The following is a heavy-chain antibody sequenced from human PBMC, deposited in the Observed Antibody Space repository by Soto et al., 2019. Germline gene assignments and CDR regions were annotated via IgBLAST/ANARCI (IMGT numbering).Heavy chain of an antibody. Sequence: QVQLQESGPGLVKPSETLSLTCTVSGGSISSYYWSWIRQPPGKGLEWIGYIYYSGSTNYNPSLKSRVTISVDTSKNQFSLKLSSVTAADTAVYYCARALGDIWGQGTLVTVSS. V-gene: IGHV4-59*01. CDR2: IYYSGST. D-gene: IGHD3-9*01. CDR3: ARALGDI. J-gene: IGHJ4*02. CDR1: GGSISSYY.